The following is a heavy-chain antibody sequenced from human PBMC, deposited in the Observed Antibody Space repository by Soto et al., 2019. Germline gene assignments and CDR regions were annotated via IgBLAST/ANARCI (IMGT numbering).Heavy chain of an antibody. Sequence: PGESLKISCKGSGYSFTSYWIGWVRQMPGKGLEWMGIIYPGDSDTRYSPSFKGQVTISADKSISTAYLQWSSLKASDTAMYYCARHGMTYYYDSSGYSPNWFDPWGQGTLVTVSS. CDR2: IYPGDSDT. CDR1: GYSFTSYW. D-gene: IGHD3-22*01. J-gene: IGHJ5*02. CDR3: ARHGMTYYYDSSGYSPNWFDP. V-gene: IGHV5-51*01.